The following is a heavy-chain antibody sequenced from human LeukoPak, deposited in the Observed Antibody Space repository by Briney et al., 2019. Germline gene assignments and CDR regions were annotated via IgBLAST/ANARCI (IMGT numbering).Heavy chain of an antibody. CDR2: IYYSGST. V-gene: IGHV4-59*01. CDR1: GGSISSYY. J-gene: IGHJ6*03. CDR3: ARVLQTWEQWLVHPYYYMDV. D-gene: IGHD6-19*01. Sequence: SETLSLTCTVSGGSISSYYWSWIRQPPGKGLEWIGYIYYSGSTNYNPSLKSRVTISVDTSKNQFSLKLSSVTAADTAVYYCARVLQTWEQWLVHPYYYMDVRGKGTTVTVSS.